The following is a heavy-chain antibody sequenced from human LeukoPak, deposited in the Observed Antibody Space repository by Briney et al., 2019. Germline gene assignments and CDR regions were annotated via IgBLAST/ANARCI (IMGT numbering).Heavy chain of an antibody. J-gene: IGHJ4*02. CDR2: ISGSGGST. D-gene: IGHD1-26*01. V-gene: IGHV3-23*01. CDR3: AKDGYSDTWYHFDY. Sequence: GGTLRLSCAASGFIFSSYAMNWVRQAPGKGLEWVSTISGSGGSTYYADSVKGRFTISRDNSKNTLYLQMNSPRGEDTAVYYCAKDGYSDTWYHFDYWGQGTLVTVSS. CDR1: GFIFSSYA.